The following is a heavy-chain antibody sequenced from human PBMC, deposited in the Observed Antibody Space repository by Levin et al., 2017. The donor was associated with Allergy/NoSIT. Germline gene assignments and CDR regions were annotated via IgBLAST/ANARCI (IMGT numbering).Heavy chain of an antibody. D-gene: IGHD6-19*01. V-gene: IGHV4-34*01. CDR1: GGSFSGYY. J-gene: IGHJ4*02. Sequence: RASETLSLTCAVYGGSFSGYYWSWIRQPPGKGLEWIGEINHSGSTNYNPSLKSRVTISVDTSKNQFSLKLSSVTAADTAVYYCARASTSKWLTFDSWGQGTLVTVSS. CDR3: ARASTSKWLTFDS. CDR2: INHSGST.